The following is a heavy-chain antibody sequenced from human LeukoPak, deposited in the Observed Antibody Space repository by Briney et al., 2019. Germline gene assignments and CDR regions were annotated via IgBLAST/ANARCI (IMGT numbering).Heavy chain of an antibody. CDR1: GGTFSSYA. CDR3: ARGTNPKRGYSYSQ. CDR2: IIPILGIA. V-gene: IGHV1-69*04. J-gene: IGHJ4*02. Sequence: SVKVSCKASGGTFSSYAISWVRQAPGQGLEWMGRIIPILGIANYAQKFQGRVTITADKSTSTAYMELSSLRSEDTAVYYCARGTNPKRGYSYSQWGQGTLVTVSS. D-gene: IGHD5-18*01.